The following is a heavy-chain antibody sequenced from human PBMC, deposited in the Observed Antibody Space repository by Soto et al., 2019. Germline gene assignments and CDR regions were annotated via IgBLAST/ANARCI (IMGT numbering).Heavy chain of an antibody. CDR3: RSSTSCYDESCVDV. D-gene: IGHD2-2*01. V-gene: IGHV4-38-2*01. CDR2: LYHIGST. CDR1: GYSISSGNY. J-gene: IGHJ6*02. Sequence: SETLSLTCAVSGYSISSGNYWAWIRQPPGRGLEWIGSLYHIGSTHYNTSLKSRVTISVDTSKNHFSLELSSVTAADTAIYYCRSSTSCYDESCVDVWGQGTMVT.